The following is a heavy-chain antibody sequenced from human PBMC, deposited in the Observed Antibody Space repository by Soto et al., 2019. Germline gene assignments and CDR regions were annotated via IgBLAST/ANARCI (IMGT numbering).Heavy chain of an antibody. Sequence: QVQLVESGGGVVQPGRSLRLSCAASGFTFSSYAMHWVRQAPGKGLEWEAVISYDGSNKYYADSVKGRFTISRDNSKNTLYLQMNSLRAEDTAVYYCATLPAANTYNFDYWGQGTLVTVSS. CDR2: ISYDGSNK. CDR1: GFTFSSYA. CDR3: ATLPAANTYNFDY. V-gene: IGHV3-30-3*01. J-gene: IGHJ4*02. D-gene: IGHD2-2*01.